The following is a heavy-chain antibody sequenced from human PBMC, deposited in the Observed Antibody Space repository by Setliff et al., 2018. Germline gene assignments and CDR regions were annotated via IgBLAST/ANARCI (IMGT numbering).Heavy chain of an antibody. CDR2: INVGNGNT. D-gene: IGHD6-13*01. Sequence: GASEKVSCKASGYIFTNYGMHWVRQAPGQRLEWMGWINVGNGNTKDSQKFQGRVTITRDTSASTAYMELSSLRSEDTAVYYCARSGPYSSSSHFDYWGQGTLVTVSS. J-gene: IGHJ4*02. CDR3: ARSGPYSSSSHFDY. CDR1: GYIFTNYG. V-gene: IGHV1-3*01.